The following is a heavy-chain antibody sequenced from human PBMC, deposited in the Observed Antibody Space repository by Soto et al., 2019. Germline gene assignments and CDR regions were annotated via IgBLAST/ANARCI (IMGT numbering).Heavy chain of an antibody. V-gene: IGHV3-23*01. CDR3: APRSPIYSSGWTNRSVY. J-gene: IGHJ4*02. CDR2: ISGSGGST. D-gene: IGHD6-19*01. CDR1: GFTFSSYA. Sequence: PGGSLRLACAASGFTFSSYAMSWVRQAPGKGLEWVSAISGSGGSTYYADSVKGRFTISRDNSKNTLYLQMNSLRAEDTAVYYCAPRSPIYSSGWTNRSVYWGQGTLVTVSS.